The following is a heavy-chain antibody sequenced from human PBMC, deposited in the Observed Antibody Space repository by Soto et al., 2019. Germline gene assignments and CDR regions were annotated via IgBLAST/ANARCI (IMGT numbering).Heavy chain of an antibody. V-gene: IGHV3-30*18. CDR3: AKFSDYYDSSGYYPDDAFDI. CDR1: GFTFSSYG. D-gene: IGHD3-22*01. CDR2: ISYDGSNK. Sequence: VGSLRLSCAASGFTFSSYGMHWVRQAPGKGLEWVAVISYDGSNKYYADSVKGRFTISRDNSKNTLYLQMNSLRAEDTAVYYCAKFSDYYDSSGYYPDDAFDIWGQGTMVTVSS. J-gene: IGHJ3*02.